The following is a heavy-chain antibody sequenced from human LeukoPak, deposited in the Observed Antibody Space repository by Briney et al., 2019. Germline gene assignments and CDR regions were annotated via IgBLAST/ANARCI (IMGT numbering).Heavy chain of an antibody. J-gene: IGHJ4*02. V-gene: IGHV3-30*18. CDR3: ANHLACGSTSCPPFDY. CDR1: GFSFSSYG. D-gene: IGHD2-2*01. CDR2: ISYDGSDK. Sequence: GGSLRLSCAVSGFSFSSYGMHWVRQAPGKGLEWVAVISYDGSDKNYVDSVKGRFTISRDNAKNSLYLQMNSLRAEDTAVYYCANHLACGSTSCPPFDYWGQGTLVTVSS.